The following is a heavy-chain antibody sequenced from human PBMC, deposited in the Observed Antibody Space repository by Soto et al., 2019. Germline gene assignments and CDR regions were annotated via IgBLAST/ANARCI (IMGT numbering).Heavy chain of an antibody. CDR3: ARASYYYDSSGYYYRYYFYY. J-gene: IGHJ4*02. CDR2: IYSGGST. CDR1: GFTVNNNY. Sequence: GGSLRLSCAASGFTVNNNYMSWVRQAPGKGLEWVSVIYSGGSTYYADSVNGRFTISRDNSKNTVHLQMNSLRAEDTAVYYCARASYYYDSSGYYYRYYFYYWGQGTLVTVSS. D-gene: IGHD3-22*01. V-gene: IGHV3-66*01.